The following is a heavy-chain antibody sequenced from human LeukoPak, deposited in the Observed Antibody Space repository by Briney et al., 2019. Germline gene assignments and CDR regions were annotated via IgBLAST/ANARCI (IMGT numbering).Heavy chain of an antibody. CDR1: GGTISSYY. CDR3: ARETRLHSGSYSNDAFDI. CDR2: ISYSGST. D-gene: IGHD1-26*01. V-gene: IGHV4-59*01. J-gene: IGHJ3*02. Sequence: SETLSLTCTGSGGTISSYYWSWIRQPPGKGLEWIWYISYSGSTDYNPSLKSRVTISLDTSKNQFSLRLSSVTAADTAVYYCARETRLHSGSYSNDAFDIWGQGTMVTVSS.